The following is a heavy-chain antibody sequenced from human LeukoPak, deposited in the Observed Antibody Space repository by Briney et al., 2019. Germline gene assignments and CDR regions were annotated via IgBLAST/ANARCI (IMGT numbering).Heavy chain of an antibody. CDR3: ARGGARGSFDI. CDR1: GYAFTSYG. Sequence: ASVKVSCKASGYAFTSYGISWVRQAPGQGLEWMGWISADNGNTHYAQNLQGRVTMTTDTSTSTAYMELTSLRSDDTAVYYCARGGARGSFDIWGQGTLVTVSS. V-gene: IGHV1-18*01. J-gene: IGHJ3*02. CDR2: ISADNGNT. D-gene: IGHD3-22*01.